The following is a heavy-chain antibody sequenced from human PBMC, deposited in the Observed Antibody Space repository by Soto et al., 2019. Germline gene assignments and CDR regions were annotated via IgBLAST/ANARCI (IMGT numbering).Heavy chain of an antibody. D-gene: IGHD3-22*01. CDR2: IYYSGST. CDR3: ARVTEAFYYDSSGYFLFDY. CDR1: GGSISSGGYY. J-gene: IGHJ4*02. Sequence: SETLSLTCTVSGGSISSGGYYWSWIRQHPGKGLEWIGYIYYSGSTYYNPSLKSRVTISVDTSKNQFSLKLSSVTAADTAVYYCARVTEAFYYDSSGYFLFDYWGQGTLVTVSS. V-gene: IGHV4-31*03.